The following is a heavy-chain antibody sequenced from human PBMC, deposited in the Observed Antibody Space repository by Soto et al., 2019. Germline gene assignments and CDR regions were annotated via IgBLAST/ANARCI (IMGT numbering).Heavy chain of an antibody. CDR1: GGSFSGYQ. D-gene: IGHD3-10*01. Sequence: QVQLQQCGAGLLKPSETLSLTCSVYGGSFSGYQWTWIRQTPGKRLQWIGEINDSGNINYNPSLKSRVTILVDTPKKQMSLKLSSVTAADTAVYYCARGLILWFGEFSRRGGYYYYMDVWGKGTTVTVSS. J-gene: IGHJ6*03. V-gene: IGHV4-34*01. CDR2: INDSGNI. CDR3: ARGLILWFGEFSRRGGYYYYMDV.